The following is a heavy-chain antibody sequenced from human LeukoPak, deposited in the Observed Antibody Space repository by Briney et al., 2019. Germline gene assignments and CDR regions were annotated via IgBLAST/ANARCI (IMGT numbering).Heavy chain of an antibody. CDR1: GGSISSGGYY. Sequence: TPSETLSLTCTVSGGSISSGGYYSSWIRQHPGNGLDWLWYIYYRGSTYYNPSLKSRVTISVDTSKNQFSLKLSSVTAADTAVYYCAREGITIFGVVQKDGAFDIWGQGTMVTVSS. CDR2: IYYRGST. D-gene: IGHD3-3*01. CDR3: AREGITIFGVVQKDGAFDI. J-gene: IGHJ3*02. V-gene: IGHV4-31*03.